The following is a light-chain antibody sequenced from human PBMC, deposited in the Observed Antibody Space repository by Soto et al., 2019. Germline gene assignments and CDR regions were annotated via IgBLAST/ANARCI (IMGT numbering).Light chain of an antibody. V-gene: IGKV1-12*01. CDR1: QGISRW. CDR3: QQANSLPFP. CDR2: TAS. J-gene: IGKJ3*01. Sequence: IQMTQSPSSVSASVGDRVTITCRASQGISRWLAWYQQKPGTAPKLLIYTASRLQSGVPSRFSRGGSGTDFTLTISSLQPEDFETNYCQQANSLPFPFCPGNKVDIK.